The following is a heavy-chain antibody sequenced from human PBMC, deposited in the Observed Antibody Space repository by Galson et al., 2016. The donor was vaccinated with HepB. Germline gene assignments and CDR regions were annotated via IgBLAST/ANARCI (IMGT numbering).Heavy chain of an antibody. J-gene: IGHJ4*02. CDR2: INAYTGHT. CDR1: GYTFNSYG. Sequence: SVKVSCKASGYTFNSYGFSWVRQAPGQGLEWMGWINAYTGHTNYAQNLQDRVTMTEDTSTDTAYMELSSLRSEDTAVYYCATILIEDGSDYANPFYFWGQGTLVTVSS. D-gene: IGHD2-21*02. CDR3: ATILIEDGSDYANPFYF. V-gene: IGHV1-18*01.